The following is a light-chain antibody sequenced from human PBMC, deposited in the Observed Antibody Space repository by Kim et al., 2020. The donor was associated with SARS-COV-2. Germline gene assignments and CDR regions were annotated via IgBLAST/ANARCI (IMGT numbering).Light chain of an antibody. CDR2: SDS. V-gene: IGLV1-44*01. CDR3: AAWDDTLKGPV. J-gene: IGLJ2*01. CDR1: TSNIGGNP. Sequence: QSVLTQPPSASGTPGQMVIISCSGSTSNIGGNPVNWYQHFPGAAPKLVIYSDSQRSSGVPDRFSGSKSATSASLAISGLQSTDEALYFCAAWDDTLKGPVFGGGTQLTV.